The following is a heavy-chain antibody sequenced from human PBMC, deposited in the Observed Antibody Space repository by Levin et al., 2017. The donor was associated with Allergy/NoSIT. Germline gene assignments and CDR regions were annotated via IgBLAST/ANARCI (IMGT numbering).Heavy chain of an antibody. Sequence: KISCKASGGTFSSYAISWVRQAPGQGLEWMGGIIPIFGTANYAQKFQGRVTITADKSTSTAYMELSSLRSEDTAVYYCARAAEIKGDYYDSSGYYSYWGQGTLVTVSS. CDR1: GGTFSSYA. J-gene: IGHJ4*02. V-gene: IGHV1-69*06. D-gene: IGHD3-22*01. CDR3: ARAAEIKGDYYDSSGYYSY. CDR2: IIPIFGTA.